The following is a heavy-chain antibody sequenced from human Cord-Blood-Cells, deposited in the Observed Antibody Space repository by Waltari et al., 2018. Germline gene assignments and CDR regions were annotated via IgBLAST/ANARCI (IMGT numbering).Heavy chain of an antibody. Sequence: QVQLQQWGAGLLKPSETLSLTCAVSGGSFSGYYWSWIRQPPGKGLEWIGEINHSGSTNYNPSLKSRVTISVDTSKNQFSLKLSSVTAADTAVYYCARGPRLRAFDIWGQGTMVTVSS. J-gene: IGHJ3*02. CDR3: ARGPRLRAFDI. V-gene: IGHV4-34*01. CDR1: GGSFSGYY. CDR2: INHSGST. D-gene: IGHD2-15*01.